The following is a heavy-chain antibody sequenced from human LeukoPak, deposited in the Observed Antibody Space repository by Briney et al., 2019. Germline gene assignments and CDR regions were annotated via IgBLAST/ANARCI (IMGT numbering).Heavy chain of an antibody. Sequence: SETLSLTCSVSGGSINSYYWSWIRQPPGKGLEWIGQIYYSGSTNYNPSLKSRVTISVDTSKNQFSLKLSSVTAADTAVYYCARDFYDSSGYLYWGQGTLVTVSS. CDR3: ARDFYDSSGYLY. V-gene: IGHV4-59*12. CDR1: GGSINSYY. CDR2: IYYSGST. D-gene: IGHD3-22*01. J-gene: IGHJ4*02.